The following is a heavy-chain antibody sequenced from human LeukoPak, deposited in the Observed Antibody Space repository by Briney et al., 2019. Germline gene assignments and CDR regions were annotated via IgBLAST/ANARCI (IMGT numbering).Heavy chain of an antibody. D-gene: IGHD5-18*01. V-gene: IGHV3-74*01. CDR2: INGDGSDT. J-gene: IGHJ4*02. CDR1: GFTFSSYW. Sequence: GGSLRLSCKASGFTFSSYWMHWVRQIPGKGLAWVSRINGDGSDTNSADSVKGRFTISRDNAKNTLYLQMNSLRADDTAVYYCVRGLGSGYSDAYCVYWGQGTLVTVSS. CDR3: VRGLGSGYSDAYCVY.